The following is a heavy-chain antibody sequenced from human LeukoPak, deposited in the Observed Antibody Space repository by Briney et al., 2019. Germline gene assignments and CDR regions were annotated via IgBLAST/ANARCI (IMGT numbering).Heavy chain of an antibody. Sequence: PSETLSLTCSVSGGSISSYYWNWIRQPPGKGLEWIGSISYSGSTNYNPSLESRVTISVDTSKNQFSLKLNSVTAADTAVYYCARSLLRSHYMDVWGKGTTVTVSS. CDR1: GGSISSYY. CDR2: ISYSGST. CDR3: ARSLLRSHYMDV. D-gene: IGHD4-17*01. V-gene: IGHV4-59*12. J-gene: IGHJ6*03.